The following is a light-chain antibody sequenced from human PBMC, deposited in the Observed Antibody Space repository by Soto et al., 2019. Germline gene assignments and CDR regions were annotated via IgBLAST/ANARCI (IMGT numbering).Light chain of an antibody. CDR1: SSDVGGYNY. J-gene: IGLJ2*01. CDR3: SSYTTSSTVV. Sequence: QSALTQPASVSGSPGQSITISCTGSSSDVGGYNYVSWYQQHHPGKAPKLMIYDVSNRPSVVSNRFSGSKSGNTASLTISGLQAEDEADYYCSSYTTSSTVVFGGGTKVTVL. V-gene: IGLV2-14*03. CDR2: DVS.